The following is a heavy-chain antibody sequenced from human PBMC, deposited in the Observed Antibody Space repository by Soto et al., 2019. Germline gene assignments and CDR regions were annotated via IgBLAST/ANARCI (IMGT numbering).Heavy chain of an antibody. CDR3: ARLSGYDPAGAADK. CDR1: GASVSSAEHY. J-gene: IGHJ4*02. V-gene: IGHV4-30-4*01. D-gene: IGHD5-12*01. Sequence: QVQLQESGPGLVKASQTLSLTCTLSGASVSSAEHYWSWIRQPPGKGLEWIGYTYYSGGSYYNASLQRRVRVSVDTSQNQFSLKLTSVTAADTAVYYCARLSGYDPAGAADKWGPGILVSVSS. CDR2: TYYSGGS.